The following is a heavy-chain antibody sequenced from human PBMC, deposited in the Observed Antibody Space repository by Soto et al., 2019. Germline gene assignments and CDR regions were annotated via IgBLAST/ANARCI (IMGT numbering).Heavy chain of an antibody. V-gene: IGHV1-46*01. CDR1: GYTFTSYY. J-gene: IGHJ6*02. CDR3: AREHDYGDYDYGMDV. Sequence: QVQLVQSGAEVKKPGASVKVSCKASGYTFTSYYMHWVRQAPGQGLEWMGIINPSGGSTSYAQKFEGRVTMTRDTSTSTVYMELSSLRSEDTAVYYCAREHDYGDYDYGMDVWGQGTTVTVSS. CDR2: INPSGGST. D-gene: IGHD4-17*01.